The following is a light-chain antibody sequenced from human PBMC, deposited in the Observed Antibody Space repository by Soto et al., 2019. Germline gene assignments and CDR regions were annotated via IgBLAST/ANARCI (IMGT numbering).Light chain of an antibody. CDR3: HQLNSYPLT. Sequence: DIQLTQSPSFLSASVGDRVTITCRASQGISSYLAWYQLKPGKAPKVLIYAASTLQSGVPSRFSGSGYGTEFTLTISSLQPEDFATYCCHQLNSYPLTFGGGTTVEI. J-gene: IGKJ4*01. CDR1: QGISSY. V-gene: IGKV1-9*01. CDR2: AAS.